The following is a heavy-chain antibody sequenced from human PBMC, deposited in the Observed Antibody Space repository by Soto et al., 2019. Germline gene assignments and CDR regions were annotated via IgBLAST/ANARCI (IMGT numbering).Heavy chain of an antibody. D-gene: IGHD3-16*01. Sequence: PGESLKISCKASGYSFTSYWIAWVRQMPGKGLERMGIIYPGGSDTKYSPSFQGQVTISADRSISTAYLQWGSLKASDSAIYYCARTRTFSLGFYYSAMDVWGQGTAVTVSS. CDR3: ARTRTFSLGFYYSAMDV. J-gene: IGHJ6*02. V-gene: IGHV5-51*01. CDR2: IYPGGSDT. CDR1: GYSFTSYW.